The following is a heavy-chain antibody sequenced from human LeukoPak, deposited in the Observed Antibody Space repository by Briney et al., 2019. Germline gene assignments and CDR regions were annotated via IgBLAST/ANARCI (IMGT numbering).Heavy chain of an antibody. CDR1: AGSISRYY. CDR2: IHYSGRT. CDR3: ARWGYFDSSAYFVVDY. V-gene: IGHV4-59*01. J-gene: IGHJ4*02. Sequence: SQSLSPTCAVSAGSISRYYWNWIRQPPGERLGWIGWIHYSGRTAYNLSRESRVTMSVDTSKNHISLKMTSVTAVDTATYYCARWGYFDSSAYFVVDYWGQGVLVTVSS. D-gene: IGHD3-22*01.